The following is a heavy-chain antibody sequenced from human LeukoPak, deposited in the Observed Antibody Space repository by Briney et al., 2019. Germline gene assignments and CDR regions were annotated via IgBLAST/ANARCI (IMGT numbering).Heavy chain of an antibody. CDR3: ARDTEYSSSSYYYYYYMDV. J-gene: IGHJ6*03. V-gene: IGHV4-61*02. D-gene: IGHD6-6*01. CDR1: GGSIGSGSYY. Sequence: PSQTLSLTCSVSGGSIGSGSYYWNFIRQPAGKGLEWIGRIYTGGSTTYNPSLKSRITISLDTSKNQFSLKLISVTAADTAAYYCARDTEYSSSSYYYYYYMDVWGKGTTVTVSS. CDR2: IYTGGST.